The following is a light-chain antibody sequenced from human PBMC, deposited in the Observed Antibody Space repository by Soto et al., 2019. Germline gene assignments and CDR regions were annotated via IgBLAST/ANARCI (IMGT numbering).Light chain of an antibody. CDR3: CSYAGSSTSYV. Sequence: QSALTQPSPLSGSPGQSITISCTGNSSEFGSYNLVSWYQQHPGKAPKLMIYEVSKRPSGVSNRFSGSKSGNTASLTISGLQAEDEADYYCCSYAGSSTSYVFGTGTKVTVL. CDR1: SSEFGSYNL. V-gene: IGLV2-23*02. CDR2: EVS. J-gene: IGLJ1*01.